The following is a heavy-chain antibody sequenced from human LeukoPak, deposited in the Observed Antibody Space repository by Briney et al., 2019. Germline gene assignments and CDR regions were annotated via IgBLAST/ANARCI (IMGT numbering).Heavy chain of an antibody. CDR3: AKAADYYDSSGYYPSGTIFDY. Sequence: PGGSLRLSCAASGFTFSSYAMSWVRQAPGKGLEWVSAISGSGGSTYYADSVKGRFTISRDNSKNTLYLQMNSLRAEDTAVYYCAKAADYYDSSGYYPSGTIFDYWGQGTLVTVSS. D-gene: IGHD3-22*01. J-gene: IGHJ4*02. V-gene: IGHV3-23*01. CDR2: ISGSGGST. CDR1: GFTFSSYA.